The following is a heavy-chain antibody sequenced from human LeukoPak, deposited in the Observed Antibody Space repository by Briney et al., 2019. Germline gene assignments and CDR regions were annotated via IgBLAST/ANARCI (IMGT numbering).Heavy chain of an antibody. D-gene: IGHD2-15*01. J-gene: IGHJ4*02. V-gene: IGHV3-11*04. CDR3: AKSDDHCSGGTCQIDY. Sequence: GGSLRLSCAASGFTFSDYYMSWIRQAPGKGLEWVSYISSSGTTIYYADSVKGRFTISRDNSKNTLYLQMNSLRPEDTAVCYCAKSDDHCSGGTCQIDYWGQGTLVTVSS. CDR2: ISSSGTTI. CDR1: GFTFSDYY.